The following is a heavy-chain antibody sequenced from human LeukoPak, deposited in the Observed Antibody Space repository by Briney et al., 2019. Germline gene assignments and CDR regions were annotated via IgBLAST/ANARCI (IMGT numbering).Heavy chain of an antibody. CDR1: GGSISSFY. Sequence: PSETLSLTCTVSGGSISSFYWSWIRQPPGKGLEWIGFFHATGSTNYNPSLKSRVSISVDTSKNQVSLGLNSVTAADTAVYYCAKGDPTGRPGIGFDFWGQGTLVTVSS. CDR2: FHATGST. D-gene: IGHD1-26*01. CDR3: AKGDPTGRPGIGFDF. J-gene: IGHJ4*02. V-gene: IGHV4-4*08.